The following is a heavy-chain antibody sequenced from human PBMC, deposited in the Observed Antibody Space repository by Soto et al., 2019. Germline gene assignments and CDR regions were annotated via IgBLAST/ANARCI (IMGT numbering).Heavy chain of an antibody. D-gene: IGHD3-10*01. J-gene: IGHJ6*02. CDR2: ISGAGGST. V-gene: IGHV3-23*01. CDR3: AKDSAADAYGAYGMDV. Sequence: EEQILESGGDLVQPGGSLRLSCAASGFTFSYYAMTWVRQAPGKGLEWVSAISGAGGSTYYADSVKGRFTISRANSKKIVYLQMNSLRGEDTAVYYCAKDSAADAYGAYGMDVWGHGTKVTVYS. CDR1: GFTFSYYA.